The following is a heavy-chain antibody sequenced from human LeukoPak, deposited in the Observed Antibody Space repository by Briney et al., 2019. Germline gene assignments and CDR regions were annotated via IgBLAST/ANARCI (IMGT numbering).Heavy chain of an antibody. J-gene: IGHJ3*02. CDR3: AKDSWSHNGIYDPFDI. Sequence: PGGSLRLSCAASGFTFSVFAMSWVRQAPGKGPEWVSVIGGSETYYTDSVKGRFIISRDNSKNTVSLQMNSLRPEDTAVYYCAKDSWSHNGIYDPFDIWGQGTVVTVSS. V-gene: IGHV3-23*01. CDR1: GFTFSVFA. D-gene: IGHD2-8*01. CDR2: IGGSET.